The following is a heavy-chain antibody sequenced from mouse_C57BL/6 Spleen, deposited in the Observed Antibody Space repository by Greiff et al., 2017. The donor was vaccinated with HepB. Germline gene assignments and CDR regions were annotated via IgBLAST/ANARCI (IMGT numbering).Heavy chain of an antibody. CDR1: GYTFTSYG. D-gene: IGHD1-1*01. V-gene: IGHV1-58*01. Sequence: VQLKQSGAELVRPGYSVKMSCKTSGYTFTSYGINWVKQRPGQGLEWIGYLYIGNGYTEYNEKFKGKATLTSETSSSTAYMQLSSLTSEDSAIYFCARKQDYEGVYAMDYWGQGTSVTVSS. J-gene: IGHJ4*01. CDR3: ARKQDYEGVYAMDY. CDR2: LYIGNGYT.